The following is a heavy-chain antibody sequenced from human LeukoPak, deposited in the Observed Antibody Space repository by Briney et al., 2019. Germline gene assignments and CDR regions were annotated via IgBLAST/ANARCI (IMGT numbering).Heavy chain of an antibody. J-gene: IGHJ4*02. CDR3: ARALMVVVPAAIPD. CDR2: IYYSGTT. CDR1: GGSISSSSYY. V-gene: IGHV4-39*01. Sequence: PSQTLSLTCTVSGGSISSSSYYWGWIRQPPGKGLEWIGSIYYSGTTNYNPSLKKRVSIYVGPSTSQFSLKLHSVTPADTAVYYCARALMVVVPAAIPDWGQGALVTVSS. D-gene: IGHD2-2*01.